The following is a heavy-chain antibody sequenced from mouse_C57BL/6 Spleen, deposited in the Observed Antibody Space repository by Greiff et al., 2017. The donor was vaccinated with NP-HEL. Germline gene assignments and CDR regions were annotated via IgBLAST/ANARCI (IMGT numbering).Heavy chain of an antibody. CDR3: AREGLMDY. Sequence: VQLQQSGAELVRPGASVKLSCKASGYTFTDYYINWVKQRPGQGLEWIARIYPGSGNTYYNEKFKGKATLTAEKSSSTAYMQLSSLTSEDSAVYCCAREGLMDYWGQGTSVTVSS. CDR2: IYPGSGNT. J-gene: IGHJ4*01. D-gene: IGHD3-3*01. V-gene: IGHV1-76*01. CDR1: GYTFTDYY.